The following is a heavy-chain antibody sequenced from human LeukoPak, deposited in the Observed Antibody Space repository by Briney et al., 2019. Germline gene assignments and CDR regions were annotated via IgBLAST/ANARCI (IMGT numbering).Heavy chain of an antibody. D-gene: IGHD1-26*01. V-gene: IGHV1-18*01. Sequence: KLQGRVTMTTDTSTSTAYMELRSLRSDDTAVYYCARLKWDPHAFDNWGQGTMVTVSS. J-gene: IGHJ3*02. CDR3: ARLKWDPHAFDN.